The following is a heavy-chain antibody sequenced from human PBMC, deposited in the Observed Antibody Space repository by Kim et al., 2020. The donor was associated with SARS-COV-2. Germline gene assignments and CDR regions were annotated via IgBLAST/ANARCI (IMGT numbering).Heavy chain of an antibody. CDR2: ISGSGGST. J-gene: IGHJ4*02. D-gene: IGHD2-21*01. CDR1: GFTFSSYA. CDR3: AKDQLLFDY. V-gene: IGHV3-23*01. Sequence: GGSLRLSCAASGFTFSSYAMSWVRQAPGKGLEWVSAISGSGGSTYYPDSVKGRFTFFRYNSKNTLYLQRNSLRAEDTAVYYCAKDQLLFDYWGQGPLVTVSS.